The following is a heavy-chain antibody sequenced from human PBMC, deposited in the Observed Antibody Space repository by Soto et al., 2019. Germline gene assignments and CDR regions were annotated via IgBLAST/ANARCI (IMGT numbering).Heavy chain of an antibody. Sequence: ASVKVSCKASGFTFTSSAVQWVRQARGQRLEWIGWIVVGSGNTNYAQKFQERVTITRDMSTSTAYMELSSLRSEDTAVYYCAAEDGRDYYYGMDVWGQGTTVTVSS. J-gene: IGHJ6*02. CDR1: GFTFTSSA. CDR3: AAEDGRDYYYGMDV. V-gene: IGHV1-58*01. CDR2: IVVGSGNT. D-gene: IGHD1-26*01.